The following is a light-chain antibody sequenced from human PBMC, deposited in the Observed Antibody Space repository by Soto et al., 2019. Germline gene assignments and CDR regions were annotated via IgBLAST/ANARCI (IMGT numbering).Light chain of an antibody. CDR3: SSYTRSSTLVV. CDR1: SSDVGSYNY. CDR2: EVS. V-gene: IGLV2-14*01. Sequence: QSALTQPASVSGSPGQSITISCTGTSSDVGSYNYVSWYQHHPGKAPKLMIYEVSNRPSGVSDRFSGSKSGNTASLTISGLQAEDEADYYCSSYTRSSTLVVFGGGTKLTVL. J-gene: IGLJ2*01.